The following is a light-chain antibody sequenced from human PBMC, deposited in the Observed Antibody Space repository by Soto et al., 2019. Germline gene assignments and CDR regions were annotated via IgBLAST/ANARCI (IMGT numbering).Light chain of an antibody. CDR2: DAS. CDR3: QQCRNWPLT. CDR1: QNVYNN. Sequence: EIVMTQSPATLSVSPGEGATLSCKASQNVYNNLAWYQQRPGQPPRLLTYDASTRATGISARFSGSGYGTEFTLTISSLQSEDFAVYFCQQCRNWPLTFGGG. J-gene: IGKJ4*01. V-gene: IGKV3-15*01.